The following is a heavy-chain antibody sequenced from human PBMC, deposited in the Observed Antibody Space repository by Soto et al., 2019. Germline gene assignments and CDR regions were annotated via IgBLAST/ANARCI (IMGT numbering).Heavy chain of an antibody. CDR3: ARGGSGSYYYYYYMDV. CDR1: GGSISSYC. D-gene: IGHD3-10*01. CDR2: IYYSGST. J-gene: IGHJ6*03. V-gene: IGHV4-59*08. Sequence: SETLCLTCTVSGGSISSYCWSWIRQPPGKGLEWIGYIYYSGSTNYNPSLKSRVTISVDTSKNQFSLKLSSVTAADTAVYYCARGGSGSYYYYYYMDVWGKGTTVTVSS.